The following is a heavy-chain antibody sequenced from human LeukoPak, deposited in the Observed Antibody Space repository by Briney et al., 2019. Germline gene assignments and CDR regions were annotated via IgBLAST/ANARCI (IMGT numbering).Heavy chain of an antibody. J-gene: IGHJ6*03. V-gene: IGHV3-30*02. CDR1: GFTFSSYG. D-gene: IGHD3-10*01. CDR3: ARFWGTMVRGVDYYYMDV. CDR2: IRYDGSHK. Sequence: GESLRLSCAASGFTFSSYGMHWVRQAPGKGLEWVAFIRYDGSHKDYADSVKGRFTVSGDNSKNTLYLQMNSLRAEDTAVYYCARFWGTMVRGVDYYYMDVWGKGTTVTVSS.